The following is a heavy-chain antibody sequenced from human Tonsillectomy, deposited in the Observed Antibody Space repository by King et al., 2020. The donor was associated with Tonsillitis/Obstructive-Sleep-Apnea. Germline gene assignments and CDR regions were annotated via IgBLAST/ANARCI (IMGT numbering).Heavy chain of an antibody. J-gene: IGHJ6*03. CDR2: ISGSGGST. CDR1: GFTFSSYA. V-gene: IGHV3-23*04. D-gene: IGHD3-3*01. CDR3: AKDYYDFWSGYPPNYYYYYYMDV. Sequence: EVQLVESGGGVVQPGGSLRLSCAASGFTFSSYAMSWVRQAPGKGLEWVSAISGSGGSTYYADSVKGGFTISRDNSQNTLYLKMNSLRAEDKAVYYGAKDYYDFWSGYPPNYYYYYYMDVWGKGTTVTVSS.